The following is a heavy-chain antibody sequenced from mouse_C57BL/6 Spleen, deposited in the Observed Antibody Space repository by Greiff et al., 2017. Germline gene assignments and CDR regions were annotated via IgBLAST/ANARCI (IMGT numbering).Heavy chain of an antibody. CDR3: AREGGDY. CDR2: ISDGGSYT. J-gene: IGHJ2*01. V-gene: IGHV5-4*01. Sequence: PGGSLPVSCAASGFTFSSSPIHWVRQTLEKTLEWVATISDGGSYTYYPDNVKGRFTISRDNAKNNLYLQMSHLKSEDTAMYYCAREGGDYWGQGTTLTVSS. CDR1: GFTFSSSP.